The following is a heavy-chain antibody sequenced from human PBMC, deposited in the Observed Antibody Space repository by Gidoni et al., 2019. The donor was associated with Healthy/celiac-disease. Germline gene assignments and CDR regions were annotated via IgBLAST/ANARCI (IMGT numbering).Heavy chain of an antibody. Sequence: QVQLVESGGGVVQPGRSRRLYWAASGLPFRSYAMHWVRQAPGKGLEWVAVISYDGSNTYYADSVKGRFTISRDNSKNTLYLQMNSLRAEDTAVYYCARERLGSSGWYNWFDPWGQGTLVTVSS. CDR3: ARERLGSSGWYNWFDP. D-gene: IGHD6-19*01. V-gene: IGHV3-30*04. CDR1: GLPFRSYA. CDR2: ISYDGSNT. J-gene: IGHJ5*02.